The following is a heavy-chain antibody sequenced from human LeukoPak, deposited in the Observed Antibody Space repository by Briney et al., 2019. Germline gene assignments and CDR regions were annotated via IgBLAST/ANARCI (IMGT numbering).Heavy chain of an antibody. CDR3: ARPQSSHYGGTYIDD. CDR1: GFTFTSYA. D-gene: IGHD4-23*01. CDR2: IYPGDSDT. Sequence: PGGSMRLSCAASGFTFTSYAMGWVRQARGKGLEWMGVIYPGDSDTRYSPSFQGQVTISADTSLNAAHLQWRSLKASDSAVYFCARPQSSHYGGTYIDDWGQGTLVIVSS. J-gene: IGHJ4*02. V-gene: IGHV5-51*01.